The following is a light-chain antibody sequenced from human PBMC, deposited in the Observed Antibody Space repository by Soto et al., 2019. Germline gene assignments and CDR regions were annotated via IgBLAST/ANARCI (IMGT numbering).Light chain of an antibody. CDR3: SSYTSSSTYV. V-gene: IGLV2-14*01. CDR2: EVS. Sequence: QSVLGQPASVSGSPGQLITISCTGTSSDVGGYNYVSWYQQHPGKAPKLMIYEVSNRPSGVSNRFSGSKSGNTASLTISGLQAEDEADYYCSSYTSSSTYVFGTGTKVTVL. J-gene: IGLJ1*01. CDR1: SSDVGGYNY.